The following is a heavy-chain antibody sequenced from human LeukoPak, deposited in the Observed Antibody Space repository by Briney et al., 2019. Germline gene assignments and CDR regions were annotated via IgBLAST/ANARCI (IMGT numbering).Heavy chain of an antibody. V-gene: IGHV3-23*01. CDR3: AKAGNERGYSGYDYYYYYYYMDV. J-gene: IGHJ6*03. D-gene: IGHD5-12*01. CDR2: ISGSGGST. Sequence: PGGSLILSCAASGFTFSSYAMSWVRQAPGKGLEWVSAISGSGGSTYYADSVKGRFTISRDNSKNTLYLQMNSLRAEDTAVYYCAKAGNERGYSGYDYYYYYYYMDVWGKGTTVTVSS. CDR1: GFTFSSYA.